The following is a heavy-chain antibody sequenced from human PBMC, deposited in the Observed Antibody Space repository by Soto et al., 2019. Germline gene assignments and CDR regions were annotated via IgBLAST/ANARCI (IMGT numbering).Heavy chain of an antibody. CDR1: GFSLRNARMG. CDR2: ILSSDEK. J-gene: IGHJ6*03. CDR3: ARMLAVNYYYYYVDV. D-gene: IGHD3-22*01. Sequence: QVTLKESGPVLVKPTEPLTLTCTVSGFSLRNARMGVSWIRQPPGKALEWLAHILSSDEKSYNTSLKGRVTLSKDTTKSQVVLTMTYVDPVDTATYFCARMLAVNYYYYYVDVWGEGTTVTVS. V-gene: IGHV2-26*01.